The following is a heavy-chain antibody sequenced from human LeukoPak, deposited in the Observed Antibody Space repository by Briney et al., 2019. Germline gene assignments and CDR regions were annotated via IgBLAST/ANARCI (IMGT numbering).Heavy chain of an antibody. CDR3: ASGYDLSFFYY. CDR1: GFTFSSYE. Sequence: GGSLRLSCAASGFTFSSYEMNWVRQAPGKGLEWISYISSSGSTIYYADSVKGRFTISRDNAKNSLYLQMNSLRAEDTAVYYCASGYDLSFFYYWGQGTLVTASS. J-gene: IGHJ4*02. CDR2: ISSSGSTI. V-gene: IGHV3-48*03. D-gene: IGHD5-12*01.